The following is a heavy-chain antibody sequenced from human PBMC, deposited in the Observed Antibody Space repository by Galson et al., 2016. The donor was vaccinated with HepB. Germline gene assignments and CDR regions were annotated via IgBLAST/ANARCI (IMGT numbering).Heavy chain of an antibody. Sequence: SVKVSCKASGYIFSRYTMHWVRQAPGQRLEWMGWINPANGNTKYSQKFQGGVTFSGDTSASTGYMELSSLRSEDTADYYCARVGEDFSSGYSSGLAYWGQGTLVTVSP. CDR1: GYIFSRYT. V-gene: IGHV1-3*01. CDR3: ARVGEDFSSGYSSGLAY. CDR2: INPANGNT. J-gene: IGHJ4*02. D-gene: IGHD3-3*01.